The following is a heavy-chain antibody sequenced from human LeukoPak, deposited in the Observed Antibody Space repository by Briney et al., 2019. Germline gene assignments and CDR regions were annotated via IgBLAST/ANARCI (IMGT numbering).Heavy chain of an antibody. CDR2: INPNSGGT. V-gene: IGHV1-2*06. CDR3: ARVFGEWLRYYYYGMDV. CDR1: GYTFTGYY. Sequence: GASVKVSCKASGYTFTGYYMHWVRQAPGQWLEWMGRINPNSGGTNYAQKFQGRVTMTRDTSISTAYMELSRLRSDDTAVYYCARVFGEWLRYYYYGMDVWGQGTTVTVSS. D-gene: IGHD5-12*01. J-gene: IGHJ6*02.